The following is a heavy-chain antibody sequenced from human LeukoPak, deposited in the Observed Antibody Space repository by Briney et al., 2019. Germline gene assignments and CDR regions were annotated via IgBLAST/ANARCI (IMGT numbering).Heavy chain of an antibody. D-gene: IGHD3-10*01. J-gene: IGHJ6*02. Sequence: AGGSLGLSCAASGLTVSSNYLTWVRQAPGKGLEWVSSIYSGGTTHYADSVKGRFTISRDHSKSTVYLQMNSLRAEDTAVYYCARDLRSYAMAIWGQGITVTVSS. CDR3: ARDLRSYAMAI. V-gene: IGHV3-53*01. CDR1: GLTVSSNY. CDR2: IYSGGTT.